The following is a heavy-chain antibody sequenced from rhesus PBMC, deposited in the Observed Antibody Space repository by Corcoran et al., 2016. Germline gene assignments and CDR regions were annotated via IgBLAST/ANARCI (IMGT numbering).Heavy chain of an antibody. D-gene: IGHD4-23*01. CDR3: ARVLMNTVTTSD. Sequence: QVQLQESGPGLLKPSETLSLTCAVSGGSISGVYGWGWIRQPPGKGLEWIGSIYSSRGNTYYHPSLKSRATISTDTSTNQCSLKLSSVTAADTAVYYCARVLMNTVTTSDWGQGVLVTVSS. CDR2: IYSSRGNT. CDR1: GGSISGVYG. J-gene: IGHJ4*01. V-gene: IGHV4S7*01.